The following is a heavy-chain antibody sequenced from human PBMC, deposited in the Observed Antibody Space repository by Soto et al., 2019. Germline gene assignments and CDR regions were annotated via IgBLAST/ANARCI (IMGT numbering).Heavy chain of an antibody. CDR3: ARDPKGNNWFDP. Sequence: SETLSLTCTVSGGSISSYFWSWIRQPPGKGLEWIGYIYYSGSTNYNPSLKSRVTISVDTSKNQFSLKLSSVTAADTAVYYCARDPKGNNWFDPWGQGTVVTVSS. CDR1: GGSISSYF. CDR2: IYYSGST. J-gene: IGHJ5*02. V-gene: IGHV4-59*01.